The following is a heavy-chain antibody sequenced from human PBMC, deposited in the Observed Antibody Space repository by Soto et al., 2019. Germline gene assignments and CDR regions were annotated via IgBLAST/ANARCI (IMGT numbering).Heavy chain of an antibody. CDR1: GLIFSKAW. J-gene: IGHJ4*02. D-gene: IGHD3-22*01. Sequence: EVQLVESGGGLVKPGGSLRLSCAASGLIFSKAWMSWVRQAPGKGLEWVGRIKSKNDGGTIDYGAPVKGRFTISRDNSKNTLYLQMNSLRAEDTAVYYCAREGPSPDYYDSSGYYDYWGQGTLVTVSS. CDR3: AREGPSPDYYDSSGYYDY. CDR2: IKSKNDGGTI. V-gene: IGHV3-15*01.